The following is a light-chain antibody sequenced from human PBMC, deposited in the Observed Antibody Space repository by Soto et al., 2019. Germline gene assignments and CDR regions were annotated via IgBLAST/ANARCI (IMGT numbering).Light chain of an antibody. CDR2: KDN. J-gene: IGLJ2*01. V-gene: IGLV6-57*04. CDR1: GGSIASNH. Sequence: NFMLTQPHSVSESPGKTVTISCTRSGGSIASNHVQWYQQRPGSAPTTVIYKDNQRPSGVPDRFSGSIDSSSNSASLTLSGLKTEDEADYYCQSYDGNNVLFGGRTKLTVL. CDR3: QSYDGNNVL.